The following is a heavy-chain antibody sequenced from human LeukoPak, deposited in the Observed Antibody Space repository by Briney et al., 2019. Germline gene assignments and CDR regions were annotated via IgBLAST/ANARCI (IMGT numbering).Heavy chain of an antibody. V-gene: IGHV3-7*01. CDR2: IKQDGSEK. CDR1: GYTFSSHW. J-gene: IGHJ5*02. Sequence: TGGSLRLSCAASGYTFSSHWMSWVCQAPGKGLEWVANIKQDGSEKYYVDSVKGRFTISRDNAKNSLYLQMNSLRAEDTAVYYCARVGYCSSTSCYTWGWFDPWGQGTLVTVSS. CDR3: ARVGYCSSTSCYTWGWFDP. D-gene: IGHD2-2*02.